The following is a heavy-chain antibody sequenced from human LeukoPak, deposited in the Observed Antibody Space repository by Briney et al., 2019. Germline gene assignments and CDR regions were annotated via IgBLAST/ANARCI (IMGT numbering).Heavy chain of an antibody. CDR1: GFTFSIFW. V-gene: IGHV3-7*03. CDR2: IKQDGSEK. Sequence: GGSLRLSCAASGFTFSIFWMTWVRQAPGKGLEWVANIKQDGSEKYYVDSVKGRFTISRDNAKNSLSLQMNSLRAEDTAVYYCARDLTTPIDFWGQGTLVTVSS. CDR3: ARDLTTPIDF. J-gene: IGHJ4*02. D-gene: IGHD4-11*01.